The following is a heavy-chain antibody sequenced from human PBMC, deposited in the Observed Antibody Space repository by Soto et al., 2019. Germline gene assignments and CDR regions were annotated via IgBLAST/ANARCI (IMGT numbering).Heavy chain of an antibody. D-gene: IGHD4-17*01. Sequence: ASVKVSCKASGYTFTSYGISWVRQAPGQGLEWMGWISAYNGNTNYAQKHQGRVTMTTDTSTSTAYMELRSLRSDDTAVYYCARDDYGDYFSRGAFDIWGQGTMVTVSS. CDR3: ARDDYGDYFSRGAFDI. V-gene: IGHV1-18*01. CDR1: GYTFTSYG. J-gene: IGHJ3*02. CDR2: ISAYNGNT.